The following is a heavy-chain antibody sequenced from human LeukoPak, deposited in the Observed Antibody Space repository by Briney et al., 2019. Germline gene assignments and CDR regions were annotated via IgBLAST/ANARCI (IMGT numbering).Heavy chain of an antibody. V-gene: IGHV4-39*02. CDR1: GGSISSSSYY. CDR3: AREGDSNAFDI. J-gene: IGHJ3*02. CDR2: IYYSGNT. Sequence: KPSETLSLTCTVSGGSISSSSYYWGWIRQPPGKGLEWIGSIYYSGNTYYSPSLKSRVTISVDTSKNQFSLKLSSVTAADTAVYYCAREGDSNAFDIWGQGTMVTVSS. D-gene: IGHD3-3*01.